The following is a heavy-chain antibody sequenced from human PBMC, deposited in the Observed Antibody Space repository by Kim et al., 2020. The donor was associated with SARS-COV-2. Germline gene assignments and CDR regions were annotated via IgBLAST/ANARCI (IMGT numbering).Heavy chain of an antibody. D-gene: IGHD3-3*02. V-gene: IGHV3-30*04. J-gene: IGHJ4*02. Sequence: GGSLRLSCTASGFALRSFAIHWVRQTPGKGLEWVAVISYDAKHKYCVESVKDRFTTSRDNSKDTVYLQMNSLRTEDSAVYFCARERDASLAHWDFDYWGQGALVTVSS. CDR3: ARERDASLAHWDFDY. CDR1: GFALRSFA. CDR2: ISYDAKHK.